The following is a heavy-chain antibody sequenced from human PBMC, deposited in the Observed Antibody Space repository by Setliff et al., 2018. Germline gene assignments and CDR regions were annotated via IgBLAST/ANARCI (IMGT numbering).Heavy chain of an antibody. CDR2: IYHIGST. CDR1: VAPSAVLSG. CDR3: VREGYSEYFQD. D-gene: IGHD1-1*01. J-gene: IGHJ1*01. V-gene: IGHV4-4*02. Sequence: PSETLSSPALSLVAPSAVLSGVRQPPGKGLEWIGEIYHIGSTNYNPSLRSRVTISVDESKNQFSLKLNSVTAADTAVYYCVREGYSEYFQDWGRGTLVTVSS.